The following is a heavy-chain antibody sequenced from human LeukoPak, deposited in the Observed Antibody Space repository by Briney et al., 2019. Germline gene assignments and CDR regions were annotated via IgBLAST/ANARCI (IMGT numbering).Heavy chain of an antibody. Sequence: PGGSLRLSCAASGFTFSSYWMHWVRQAPGKGLVWVSRINSDGSSTSYADSVKGRFTISRDNSKNTLYLQMNSLRGEDTAVFYCARDRSLYGSGSYTYWGQGTLVTVSS. J-gene: IGHJ4*02. CDR2: INSDGSST. D-gene: IGHD3-10*01. V-gene: IGHV3-74*01. CDR1: GFTFSSYW. CDR3: ARDRSLYGSGSYTY.